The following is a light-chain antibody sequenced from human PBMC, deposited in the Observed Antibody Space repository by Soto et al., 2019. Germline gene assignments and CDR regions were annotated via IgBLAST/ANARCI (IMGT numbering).Light chain of an antibody. Sequence: QSVLTHPSSVSGTPGQSITLSCTGTSSDVGGYNYVNWYQQDPGKAPKLLIFDVNNRPSRVSNRFSGSKSGHTASLTISGLQPFFFADSVSSAISSISIYV. CDR2: DVN. CDR1: SSDVGGYNY. V-gene: IGLV2-14*03. J-gene: IGLJ1*01. CDR3: SAISSISIYV.